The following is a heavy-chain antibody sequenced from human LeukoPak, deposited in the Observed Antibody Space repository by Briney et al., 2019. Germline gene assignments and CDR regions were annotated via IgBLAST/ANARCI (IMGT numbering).Heavy chain of an antibody. CDR3: ARSYGSGSLYYYYYMDV. D-gene: IGHD3-10*01. Sequence: GASVKVSCKASGGTFSSYAISWVRQAPGQGLEWMGGIIPIFGTANYAQKFQGRVTITADESTSTAYMELSSLRSEDTAVYYCARSYGSGSLYYYYYMDVWGKGTTVTISS. CDR2: IIPIFGTA. CDR1: GGTFSSYA. V-gene: IGHV1-69*13. J-gene: IGHJ6*03.